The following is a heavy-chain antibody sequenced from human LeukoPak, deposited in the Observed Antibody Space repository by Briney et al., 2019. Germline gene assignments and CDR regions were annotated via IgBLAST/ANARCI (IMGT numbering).Heavy chain of an antibody. CDR2: IIPIFGTA. CDR3: ARGRTPYYYGMDV. J-gene: IGHJ6*02. Sequence: GASVKVSCKASGGTFSSYAISWVRQAPGQGLEWMGGIIPIFGTANYAQKFQGRVTIAADESTSTAYMELSSLRSEDTAVYYCARGRTPYYYGMDVWGQGTTVTVSS. CDR1: GGTFSSYA. V-gene: IGHV1-69*13.